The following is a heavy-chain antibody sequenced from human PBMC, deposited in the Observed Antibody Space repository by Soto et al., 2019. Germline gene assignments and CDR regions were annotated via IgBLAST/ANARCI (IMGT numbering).Heavy chain of an antibody. J-gene: IGHJ4*02. V-gene: IGHV3-30*18. CDR3: AKDSRIVVVTAPYDY. CDR1: GFTFSSYG. D-gene: IGHD2-21*02. CDR2: ISYDGSNK. Sequence: ESGGGVVQPGRSLRLSCAASGFTFSSYGMHWVRQAPGKGLEWVAVISYDGSNKYYADSVKGRFTISRDKSKNTLYLQMNSLRAEDTAVYYCAKDSRIVVVTAPYDYWGQGTLVTVSS.